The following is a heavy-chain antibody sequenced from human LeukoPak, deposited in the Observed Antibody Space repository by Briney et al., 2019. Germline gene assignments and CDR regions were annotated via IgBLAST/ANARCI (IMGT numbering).Heavy chain of an antibody. V-gene: IGHV3-30-3*01. Sequence: GGSLRLSCAASGFTFSSYAVHWVRQAPGKGLEWVAVISYDGSNKYYADSVKGRFTISRDNSKNTLYLQMNSLRAEDTAVYYCARDYYDSSGYYYYYYGMDVWGQGTTVTVSS. J-gene: IGHJ6*02. CDR1: GFTFSSYA. D-gene: IGHD3-22*01. CDR2: ISYDGSNK. CDR3: ARDYYDSSGYYYYYYGMDV.